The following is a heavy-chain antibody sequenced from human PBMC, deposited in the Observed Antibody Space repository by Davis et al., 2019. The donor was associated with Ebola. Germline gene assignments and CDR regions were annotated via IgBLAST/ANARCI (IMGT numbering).Heavy chain of an antibody. CDR2: VNPNAGNT. D-gene: IGHD3-3*01. Sequence: ASVKVSCKASGYTLTGYYMHWVRQAPRQGLEWMGWVNPNAGNTKYAQNFQGRVTMTSDTSTTTAYMELTGLRSDDTAVYYCARGSSFWGGYLMAYFEYWGQGTVVTV. J-gene: IGHJ4*02. CDR1: GYTLTGYY. V-gene: IGHV1-2*02. CDR3: ARGSSFWGGYLMAYFEY.